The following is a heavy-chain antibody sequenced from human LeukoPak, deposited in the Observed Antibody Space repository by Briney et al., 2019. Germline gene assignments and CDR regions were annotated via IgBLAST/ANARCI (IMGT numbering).Heavy chain of an antibody. CDR1: GSSISSYY. CDR3: ARMVGWGARRYYYYYMDV. D-gene: IGHD1-26*01. Sequence: SETLSLTCTVSGSSISSYYWSWIRQPPGKGLEWIGYIYYSGRTKYNPSLKSRVTISVETSKNQFSLKLSSVTAADTAVYYCARMVGWGARRYYYYYMDVWGKGTTVTISS. CDR2: IYYSGRT. J-gene: IGHJ6*03. V-gene: IGHV4-59*01.